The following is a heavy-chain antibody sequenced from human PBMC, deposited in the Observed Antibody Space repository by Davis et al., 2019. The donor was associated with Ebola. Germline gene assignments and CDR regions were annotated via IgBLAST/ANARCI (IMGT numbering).Heavy chain of an antibody. CDR1: GFTVSSNY. Sequence: GESLKISCAASGFTVSSNYMSWVRQAPGKGLEWVSVIYSGGSTYYADSVKGRFTISRDNSKNTLYLQMNSLRAEDTAVYYCARDESIAVAGPRGWFDPWGQGILVTVSS. CDR3: ARDESIAVAGPRGWFDP. CDR2: IYSGGST. V-gene: IGHV3-53*01. J-gene: IGHJ5*02. D-gene: IGHD6-19*01.